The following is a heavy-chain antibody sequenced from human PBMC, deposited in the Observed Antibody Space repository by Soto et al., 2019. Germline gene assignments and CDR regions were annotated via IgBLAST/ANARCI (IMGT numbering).Heavy chain of an antibody. CDR2: ISYEGSNK. D-gene: IGHD6-13*01. Sequence: GGSRRLSCAAAGFSFSSYGMHWVRQAPGKGLEWVAGISYEGSNKYYADSVKGRFTISRANSKNTLYLQMNSLRAEDTAVYYCANDVAAARTRYYYGMDVWGQGTTGTSP. CDR3: ANDVAAARTRYYYGMDV. V-gene: IGHV3-30*18. CDR1: GFSFSSYG. J-gene: IGHJ6*02.